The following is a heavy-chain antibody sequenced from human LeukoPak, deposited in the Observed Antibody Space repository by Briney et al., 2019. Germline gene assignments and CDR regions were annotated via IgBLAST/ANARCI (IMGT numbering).Heavy chain of an antibody. V-gene: IGHV3-23*01. CDR2: ISRSGEST. Sequence: GGTLRLSCAASGFTFSGFAMSWIRQAPGKGLEWVSSISRSGESTFYADSVRGRFTISRDNAKNSLYLQMNSLRAEDTAVYYCAREVVIDYWGQGTLVTVSS. D-gene: IGHD3-22*01. CDR1: GFTFSGFA. CDR3: AREVVIDY. J-gene: IGHJ4*02.